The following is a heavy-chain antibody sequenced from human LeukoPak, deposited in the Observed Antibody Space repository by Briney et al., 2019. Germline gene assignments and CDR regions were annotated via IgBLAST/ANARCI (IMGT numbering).Heavy chain of an antibody. CDR2: INHSGST. J-gene: IGHJ6*02. Sequence: SETLSLTCAVYGGSFSGYYWSWIRQPPGKGLEWIGEINHSGSTNYNPSLKSRVTISVDTSKNQLSLKLSSVTAADTAVYYCARGRDYDILTGYLYYYYGMDVWGQGTTVTVSS. D-gene: IGHD3-9*01. CDR3: ARGRDYDILTGYLYYYYGMDV. V-gene: IGHV4-34*01. CDR1: GGSFSGYY.